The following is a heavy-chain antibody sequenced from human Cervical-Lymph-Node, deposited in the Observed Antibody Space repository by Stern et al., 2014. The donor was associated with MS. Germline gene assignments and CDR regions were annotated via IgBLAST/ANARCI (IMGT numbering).Heavy chain of an antibody. CDR1: GFTFSDYY. V-gene: IGHV3-11*01. D-gene: IGHD3-9*01. CDR2: ISISSNTI. Sequence: VQLVESGGGFVKPGGSLRLSCSVSGFTFSDYYMSWIRQAPGKGLEWISYISISSNTIHYADSVKGRFTISRDNAKNLLYLQMKSLRAEDTAIYYCARAPTGYYGYFQYRGQGTLVTVSS. J-gene: IGHJ1*01. CDR3: ARAPTGYYGYFQY.